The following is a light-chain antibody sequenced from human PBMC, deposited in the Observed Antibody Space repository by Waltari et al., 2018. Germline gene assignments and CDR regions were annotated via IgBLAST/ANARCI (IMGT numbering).Light chain of an antibody. CDR1: SSDVGSYNR. V-gene: IGLV2-18*02. J-gene: IGLJ2*01. Sequence: QSALTQPPSVSGSPGQSVTISCTGTSSDVGSYNRFAWYQQPPGTAPKLILFEVNHPPPGVPDRFSGSKSGDTASLTISGLQAEDEADYYCSSYTASTTLIFGGGTKVTVL. CDR3: SSYTASTTLI. CDR2: EVN.